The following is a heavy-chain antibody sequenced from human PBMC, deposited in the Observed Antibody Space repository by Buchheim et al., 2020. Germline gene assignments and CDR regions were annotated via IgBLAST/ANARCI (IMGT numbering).Heavy chain of an antibody. CDR2: IKQDGSEK. J-gene: IGHJ6*02. CDR1: GFTFSSYW. D-gene: IGHD3-10*01. Sequence: EVQLVESGGGLVQPGGSLRLSCAASGFTFSSYWMSWVRQAPGTGLEWVANIKQDGSEKYYVDSVKGRFTISTDNAKNSLYLQMNSLRAEDTAVYYCARVWFGEGYYYGMDVWGQGTT. V-gene: IGHV3-7*01. CDR3: ARVWFGEGYYYGMDV.